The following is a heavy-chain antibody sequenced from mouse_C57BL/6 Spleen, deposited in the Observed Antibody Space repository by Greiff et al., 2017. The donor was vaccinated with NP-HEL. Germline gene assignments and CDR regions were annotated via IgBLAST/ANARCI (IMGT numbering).Heavy chain of an antibody. J-gene: IGHJ4*01. CDR2: ISDGGSYT. CDR1: GFTFSSYA. V-gene: IGHV5-4*01. Sequence: EVQRVESGGGLVKPGGSLKLSCAASGFTFSSYAMSWVRQTPEKRLEWVATISDGGSYTYYPDNVTGRFTISRDNAKNNLYLQMSHLKSEDTAMYYCARDNGYDAMDYWGQGTSVTVSS. CDR3: ARDNGYDAMDY.